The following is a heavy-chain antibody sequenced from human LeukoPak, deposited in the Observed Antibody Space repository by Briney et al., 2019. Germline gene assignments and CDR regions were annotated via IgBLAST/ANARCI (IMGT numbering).Heavy chain of an antibody. CDR1: GGSISSGGFS. Sequence: SETLSLTCGVSGGSISSGGFSWSWIRQPPGKGLEWIGYIYHSGSTYYKPSLKSRVTISIDRSKNYSSLNLSSVTAADTAVYYCARVRSDGDSDFNYWGQGTLVTVSS. CDR3: ARVRSDGDSDFNY. J-gene: IGHJ4*02. V-gene: IGHV4-30-2*01. CDR2: IYHSGST. D-gene: IGHD4-17*01.